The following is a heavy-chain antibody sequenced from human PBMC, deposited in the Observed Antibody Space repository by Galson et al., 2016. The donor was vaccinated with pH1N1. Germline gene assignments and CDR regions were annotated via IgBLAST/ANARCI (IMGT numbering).Heavy chain of an antibody. CDR1: GYTFITYY. CDR2: IHPSGVST. V-gene: IGHV1-46*01. D-gene: IGHD3-22*01. J-gene: IGHJ4*02. CDR3: ASRSSGQLHFDY. Sequence: SVKVSCKASGYTFITYYIHWVRQAPGQGLEWLGIIHPSGVSTTYAQKFQGRVTMTRDTSTSTVYMELSSLRSEDTAVYYCASRSSGQLHFDYWGQGTLVTVSS.